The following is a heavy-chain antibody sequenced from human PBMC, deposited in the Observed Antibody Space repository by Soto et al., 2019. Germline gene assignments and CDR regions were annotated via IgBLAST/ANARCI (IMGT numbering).Heavy chain of an antibody. J-gene: IGHJ6*02. CDR2: IYHSGST. V-gene: IGHV4-34*01. D-gene: IGHD3-16*01. Sequence: SETLSLTCAVYGGSFSGYYWSWIRQPPGKGLEWIGEIYHSGSTNYNPSLKSRVTISVDKSKNQFSLKLSSVTAADTAVYYCARDRWLGDYGMDVWGQGTTVTVSS. CDR3: ARDRWLGDYGMDV. CDR1: GGSFSGYY.